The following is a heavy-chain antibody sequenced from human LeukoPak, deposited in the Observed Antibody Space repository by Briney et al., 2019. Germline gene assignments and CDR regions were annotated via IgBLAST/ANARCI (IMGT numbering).Heavy chain of an antibody. CDR1: GFTFSNAW. Sequence: GGSLRLSCAASGFTFSNAWMNWVRQAPGKGLEWVGRIKGKTDGGTIDYAAPVKGRFTISRDDSKNTLYLQMNSLKTEDTAVYYCTTLGTSDYWGQGTLVTVSS. V-gene: IGHV3-15*07. CDR3: TTLGTSDY. J-gene: IGHJ4*02. D-gene: IGHD5-12*01. CDR2: IKGKTDGGTI.